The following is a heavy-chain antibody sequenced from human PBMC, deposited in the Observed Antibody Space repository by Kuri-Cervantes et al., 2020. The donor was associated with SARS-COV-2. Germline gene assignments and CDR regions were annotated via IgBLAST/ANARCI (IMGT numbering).Heavy chain of an antibody. Sequence: ESLKISCAVYGGSFSGYYWGWIRQPPGKGPEWIGEINHSGSTNYNPSLKSRVTISVDTSKNQFSLKLSSVTAADTAVYYCARALYSSGSYYNGFDYWGQGTLVTVSS. CDR2: INHSGST. CDR3: ARALYSSGSYYNGFDY. V-gene: IGHV4-34*01. J-gene: IGHJ4*02. D-gene: IGHD3-10*01. CDR1: GGSFSGYY.